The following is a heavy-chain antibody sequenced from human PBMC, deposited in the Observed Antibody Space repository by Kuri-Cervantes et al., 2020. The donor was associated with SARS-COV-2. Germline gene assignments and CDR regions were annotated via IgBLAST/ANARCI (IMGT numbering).Heavy chain of an antibody. J-gene: IGHJ4*02. Sequence: GESLKISCAASGFTFSNAWMSWVRQAPGKGLEWVGRIKSKTDGGTTDYAAPVKGRFTISRDDSKNTLYLQMNSLKTEDTAVYYCTTDRGYGRLFDYWGQGTLVTVSS. CDR2: IKSKTDGGTT. D-gene: IGHD6-13*01. V-gene: IGHV3-15*01. CDR1: GFTFSNAW. CDR3: TTDRGYGRLFDY.